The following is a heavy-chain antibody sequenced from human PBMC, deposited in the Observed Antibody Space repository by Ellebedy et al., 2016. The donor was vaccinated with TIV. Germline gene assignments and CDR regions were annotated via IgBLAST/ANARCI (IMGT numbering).Heavy chain of an antibody. Sequence: GESLKISCVASGFTFNSFAMSWVRQAPGKGLEWVSVIYSGGRTHYADSVKGRYTISRDNSKNTVFLQMNSLRPEDTALYYCARDGSARPEQYWGQGTLVTVSS. D-gene: IGHD1-14*01. CDR1: GFTFNSFA. CDR3: ARDGSARPEQY. V-gene: IGHV3-66*01. CDR2: IYSGGRT. J-gene: IGHJ4*02.